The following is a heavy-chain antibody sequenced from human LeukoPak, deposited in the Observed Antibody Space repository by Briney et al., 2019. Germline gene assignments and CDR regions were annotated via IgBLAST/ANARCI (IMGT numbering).Heavy chain of an antibody. CDR2: IWYDGNNK. CDR1: GFTFSSYG. V-gene: IGHV3-33*01. J-gene: IGHJ4*02. Sequence: GRSLRLSCAASGFTFSSYGMHWVRQAPGKGLEWVAVIWYDGNNKYYADSVKGRFTISRDNSKNTLYLQMNSLRAEDTAGYYCARSTSSEYDIYHFDYWGQGTLVTVSS. D-gene: IGHD3-9*01. CDR3: ARSTSSEYDIYHFDY.